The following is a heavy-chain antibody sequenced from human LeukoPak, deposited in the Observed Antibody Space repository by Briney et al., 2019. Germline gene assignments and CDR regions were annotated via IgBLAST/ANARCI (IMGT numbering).Heavy chain of an antibody. CDR3: AREMVYAPGTIDY. CDR2: ISAYNGNT. CDR1: GYTFTSYG. J-gene: IGHJ4*02. Sequence: ASVKVSCKASGYTFTSYGISWVRQAPGQGLEWMGWISAYNGNTNYAQKLQGRVTVTTDTSTSTAYMELRSPRSDDTAVYYCAREMVYAPGTIDYWGQGTLVTVSS. V-gene: IGHV1-18*01. D-gene: IGHD2-8*01.